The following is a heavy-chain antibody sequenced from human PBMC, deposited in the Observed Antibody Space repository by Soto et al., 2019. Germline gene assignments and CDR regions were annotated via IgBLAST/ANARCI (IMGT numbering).Heavy chain of an antibody. CDR1: GYTFTGYG. D-gene: IGHD2-21*01. V-gene: IGHV1-69*13. J-gene: IGHJ6*02. CDR3: ARDWVNYYYYYGMDV. CDR2: IIPIFGTA. Sequence: ASVKVSCKASGYTFTGYGISWVRQAPGQGLEWMGGIIPIFGTANYAQKFQGRVTITADESTSTAYMELSSLRSEDTAVYYCARDWVNYYYYYGMDVWGQGTTVTVSS.